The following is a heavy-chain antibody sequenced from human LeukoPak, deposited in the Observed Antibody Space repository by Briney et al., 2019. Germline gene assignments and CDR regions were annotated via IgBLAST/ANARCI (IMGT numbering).Heavy chain of an antibody. CDR1: GGSFSGYY. Sequence: PSETLSLTCAVYGGSFSGYYWSWIRQPPGKGLEWIGEINHSGSTNYNPSLKSRVTISVDTSKNQFSLKLSSVTAADTAVYYCARVSDYYDSSGYYLGYWGQGTLVTVSP. J-gene: IGHJ4*02. CDR2: INHSGST. V-gene: IGHV4-34*01. D-gene: IGHD3-22*01. CDR3: ARVSDYYDSSGYYLGY.